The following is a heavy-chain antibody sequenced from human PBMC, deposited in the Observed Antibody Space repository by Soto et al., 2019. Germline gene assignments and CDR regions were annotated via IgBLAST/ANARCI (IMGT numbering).Heavy chain of an antibody. Sequence: QVQLVESGGGVVQPGRSLRLSCAASGFTFSSYTMHWVRQAPGKGLEWVAVISYDGSNKYYADSVKGRFTISRDNSNNTPYLPMSGLRAEDTAVYYCARGDYNRSSGQFDNWGQGTLVTVSS. D-gene: IGHD6-6*01. CDR2: ISYDGSNK. CDR3: ARGDYNRSSGQFDN. V-gene: IGHV3-30-3*01. CDR1: GFTFSSYT. J-gene: IGHJ5*02.